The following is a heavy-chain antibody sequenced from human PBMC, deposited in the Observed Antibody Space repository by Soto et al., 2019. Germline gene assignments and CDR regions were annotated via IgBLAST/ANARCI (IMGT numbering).Heavy chain of an antibody. CDR1: GDSVNSSY. Sequence: QVQLQEMGPGLVKPSQTLTITCTVSGDSVNSSYWSWILQLPGKGLEWMGNIYHTGRTFYNPSLTSRVAISIDTSKPLFSLKMRSVTAADTAVDYCARTDAYNSSFFDSWGLGTVVTVSS. J-gene: IGHJ4*02. CDR3: ARTDAYNSSFFDS. CDR2: IYHTGRT. D-gene: IGHD6-6*01. V-gene: IGHV4-31*03.